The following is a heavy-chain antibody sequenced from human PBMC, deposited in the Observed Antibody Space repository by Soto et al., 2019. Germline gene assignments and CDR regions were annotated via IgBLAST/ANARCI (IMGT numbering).Heavy chain of an antibody. D-gene: IGHD1-1*01. J-gene: IGHJ6*02. CDR2: LNGGTGQT. CDR1: GYTFSTYA. V-gene: IGHV1-3*01. Sequence: QVQVVQSGAEVKKPGASVKVSCKASGYTFSTYAIHWVRQAPGQSLEWMGWLNGGTGQTRYSQRFQDRVTITRDTSASTAYMAVSSLRPEDTAVYYCARGKGMEENYYYYGMDIWGQGTTVTVSS. CDR3: ARGKGMEENYYYYGMDI.